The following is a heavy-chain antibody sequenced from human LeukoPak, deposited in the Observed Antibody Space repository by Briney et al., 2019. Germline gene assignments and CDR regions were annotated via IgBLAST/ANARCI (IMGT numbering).Heavy chain of an antibody. D-gene: IGHD3-9*01. V-gene: IGHV1-69*05. J-gene: IGHJ4*02. Sequence: GASVKVSCKASGGTFSSYAISWVRQAPGQGLEWMGGIIPIFGTANYAQKFQGRVTITTDESTSTAYMELSSLRSEDTAMYYCARDVYDILTGYSRGSFDYWGQGTLVTVSS. CDR1: GGTFSSYA. CDR2: IIPIFGTA. CDR3: ARDVYDILTGYSRGSFDY.